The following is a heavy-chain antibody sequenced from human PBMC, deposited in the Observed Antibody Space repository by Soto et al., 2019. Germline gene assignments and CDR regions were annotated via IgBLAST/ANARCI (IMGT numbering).Heavy chain of an antibody. D-gene: IGHD5-12*01. CDR3: ARHFGYSAYYEFFQH. V-gene: IGHV4-39*01. CDR1: GGSISSNSYY. Sequence: QLQLQESGPGLVKPSETLSLTCTVSGGSISSNSYYWGWIRQPPGKGLEWVGSIYYSGNTYYNPSLNSRVTLSVDTSKNQISLKLTSVTAEDTAVYYCARHFGYSAYYEFFQHWGQGTLVTVSS. CDR2: IYYSGNT. J-gene: IGHJ1*01.